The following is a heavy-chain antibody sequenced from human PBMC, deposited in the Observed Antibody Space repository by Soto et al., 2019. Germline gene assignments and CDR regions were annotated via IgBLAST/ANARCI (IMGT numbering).Heavy chain of an antibody. V-gene: IGHV3-48*03. Sequence: GGSLRLSCAASGFIVSSNEVNWVRRAPGKGLEWVSYISSSGRTTHYADFAKGRLTISRDNAKTSLYLQMNSLRAEDTGVYYCASNLWAGLDVRGQGTTVTVSS. CDR1: GFIVSSNE. D-gene: IGHD1-1*01. J-gene: IGHJ6*02. CDR2: ISSSGRTT. CDR3: ASNLWAGLDV.